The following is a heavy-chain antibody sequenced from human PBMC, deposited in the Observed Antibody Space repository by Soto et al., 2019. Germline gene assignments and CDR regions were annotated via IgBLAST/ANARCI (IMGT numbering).Heavy chain of an antibody. CDR1: GGSISSGGYY. J-gene: IGHJ4*02. V-gene: IGHV4-31*03. Sequence: QVQLQESGPGLVKPSQTLSLTCTVSGGSISSGGYYWSWIRQHPGKGLEWIGYIYYSGSTYYNPSLTNRVXXSVXXSKNQFXLXXXXVTAAXTXVXYCARSPEATVTAFHYWGQGTLVTVSS. CDR3: ARSPEATVTAFHY. D-gene: IGHD4-17*01. CDR2: IYYSGST.